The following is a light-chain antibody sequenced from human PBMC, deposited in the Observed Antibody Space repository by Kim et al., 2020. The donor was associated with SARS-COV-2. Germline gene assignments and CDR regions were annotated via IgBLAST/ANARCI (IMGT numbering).Light chain of an antibody. V-gene: IGLV10-54*01. CDR3: SAWDSSLNAVV. Sequence: RPATPTWTGNSNNVSNQGASWLQHHQGHPPKVLSYRSNNRPSGISERLSASRSENTASLTITGLQPEDEADYYCSAWDSSLNAVVFGGGTQLTVL. J-gene: IGLJ2*01. CDR2: RSN. CDR1: SNNVSNQG.